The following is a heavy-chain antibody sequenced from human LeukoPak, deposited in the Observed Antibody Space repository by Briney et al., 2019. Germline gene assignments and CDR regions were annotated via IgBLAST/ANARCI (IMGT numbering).Heavy chain of an antibody. J-gene: IGHJ4*02. D-gene: IGHD4-23*01. CDR1: GYTFTSYY. Sequence: ASVKRSCRASGYTFTSYYMHWVRQAPGQGLEWMGIINPSGGSTSYAQKFQGRVSVTRDTSISTVYMELSRLTYDDTAVYYCARDLATVATPYFDYWGQGALVTVSS. CDR2: INPSGGST. V-gene: IGHV1-46*01. CDR3: ARDLATVATPYFDY.